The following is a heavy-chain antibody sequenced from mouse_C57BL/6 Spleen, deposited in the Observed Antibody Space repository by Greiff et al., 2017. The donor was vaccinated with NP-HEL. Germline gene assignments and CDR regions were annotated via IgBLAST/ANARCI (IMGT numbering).Heavy chain of an antibody. CDR1: GYTFTDYY. J-gene: IGHJ2*01. D-gene: IGHD1-1*01. Sequence: LQESGPVLVKPGASVKMSCKASGYTFTDYYMNWVKQSHGKSLEWIGVINPYNGGTSYNQKFKGQATLTVDKSSSTAYMERNSLTSEDAAVYYCARSEDYGSRFDYWGQGTTLTVSS. V-gene: IGHV1-19*01. CDR3: ARSEDYGSRFDY. CDR2: INPYNGGT.